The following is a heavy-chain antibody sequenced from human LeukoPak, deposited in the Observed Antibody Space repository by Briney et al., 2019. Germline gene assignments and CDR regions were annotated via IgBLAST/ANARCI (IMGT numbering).Heavy chain of an antibody. Sequence: PSETLSLTCTVSRGSVSSGFYYWSWIRQPPGKGLEWIGYIYYSGGTNYNPSLKSRVTISVDTSKNQFSLKLTSVTAADTAVYCCARVGNWEGAYWGQGTLVTVSS. CDR1: RGSVSSGFYY. D-gene: IGHD7-27*01. V-gene: IGHV4-61*01. CDR3: ARVGNWEGAY. J-gene: IGHJ4*02. CDR2: IYYSGGT.